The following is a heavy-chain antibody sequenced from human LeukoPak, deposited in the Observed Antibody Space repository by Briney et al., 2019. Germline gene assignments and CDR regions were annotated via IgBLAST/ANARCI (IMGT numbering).Heavy chain of an antibody. D-gene: IGHD4-17*01. V-gene: IGHV1-69*02. CDR1: GGTFSSYT. Sequence: ASVKVSCRASGGTFSSYTISWVRQAPGQGLEWMGRIIPILGIANYAQKFQGRVTMTTDTSTSTAYMELRSLRSDDTAVYYCAGGYGDYDYWGQGTLVTVSS. CDR2: IIPILGIA. CDR3: AGGYGDYDY. J-gene: IGHJ4*02.